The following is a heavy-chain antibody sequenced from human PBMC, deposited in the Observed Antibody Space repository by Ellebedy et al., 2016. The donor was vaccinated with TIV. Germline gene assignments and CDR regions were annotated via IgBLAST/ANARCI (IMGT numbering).Heavy chain of an antibody. Sequence: GESLKISCAASGFSFSSYWMSWVRQAPGKGLEWVANIKYDGSETYYGASVKGRFTISRDNAKKSLYLQMDSLRAEDTAVYYCESLRQSDWGQGTLVTVSS. J-gene: IGHJ1*01. CDR3: ESLRQSD. CDR1: GFSFSSYW. CDR2: IKYDGSET. D-gene: IGHD6-19*01. V-gene: IGHV3-7*02.